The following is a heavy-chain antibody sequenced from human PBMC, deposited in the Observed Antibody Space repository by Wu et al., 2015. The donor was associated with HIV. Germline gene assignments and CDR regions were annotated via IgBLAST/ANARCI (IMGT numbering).Heavy chain of an antibody. CDR1: GYTFTGYY. V-gene: IGHV1-2*02. J-gene: IGHJ5*02. CDR3: ARDYEVIAAAGNWFDP. D-gene: IGHD6-13*01. Sequence: QVQLVQSGAEVKKPGASVKVSCKASGYTFTGYYMHWVRQAPGQGLEWMGWINPNSGGTNYAQKFQGRVTMTRDTSISTAYMELSRLRSDDTAVYYCARDYEVIAAAGNWFDPGAREPWSPSPQ. CDR2: INPNSGGT.